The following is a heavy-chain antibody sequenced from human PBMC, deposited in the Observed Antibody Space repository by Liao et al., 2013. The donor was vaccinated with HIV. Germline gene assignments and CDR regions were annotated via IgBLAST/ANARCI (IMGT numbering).Heavy chain of an antibody. Sequence: QLQLQESGSRLVKPSQTLSLTCLVSGDSVSSGDYPFNWIRQAPGKAPEWIGYIYPSGSTRYSPSLKSRVTMSVDGSRNHFFLELNSVTAADTAVYYCARTDQYYDFWNGYENWFDPWGQGTLVTVSS. CDR1: GDSVSSGDYP. CDR2: IYPSGST. CDR3: ARTDQYYDFWNGYENWFDP. D-gene: IGHD3-3*01. V-gene: IGHV4-30-2*01. J-gene: IGHJ5*02.